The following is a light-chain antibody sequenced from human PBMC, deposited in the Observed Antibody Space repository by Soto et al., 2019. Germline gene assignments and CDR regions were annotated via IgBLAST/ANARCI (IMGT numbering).Light chain of an antibody. V-gene: IGLV2-14*01. Sequence: QSALTQPASVSGSPGQSITISSTGTSSDVGGYNYVSWYQQHPGKAPKLMIYEVSNRPSGVSNRFSGSKSGNTASLTISGLQAEDEADYYCSSYTSSSTLAFGTGTKLTVL. J-gene: IGLJ1*01. CDR3: SSYTSSSTLA. CDR2: EVS. CDR1: SSDVGGYNY.